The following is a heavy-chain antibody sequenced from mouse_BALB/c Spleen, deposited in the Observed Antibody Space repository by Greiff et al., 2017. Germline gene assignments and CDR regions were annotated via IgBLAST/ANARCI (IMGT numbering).Heavy chain of an antibody. D-gene: IGHD1-1*01. V-gene: IGHV1-15*01. CDR1: GYTFTDYE. J-gene: IGHJ3*01. CDR2: IDPETGGT. CDR3: TREGYYGSFFAY. Sequence: QVQLQQPGAELVRPGASVTLSCKASGYTFTDYEMHWVKQTPVHGLEWIGAIDPETGGTAYNQKFKGKATLTADKSSSTAYMELRSLTSEDSAVYYCTREGYYGSFFAYWGQGTLVTVSA.